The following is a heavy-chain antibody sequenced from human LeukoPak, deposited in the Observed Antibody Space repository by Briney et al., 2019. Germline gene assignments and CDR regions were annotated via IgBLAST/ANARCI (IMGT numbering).Heavy chain of an antibody. V-gene: IGHV4-59*01. CDR1: GVSITRFY. CDR2: IYYSGTA. D-gene: IGHD5-12*01. J-gene: IGHJ4*02. Sequence: SETLSLTCTVSGVSITRFYWNWIRQAPGKGLEWIGSIYYSGTANYNPSLKSRLIMSVDTSKNQFSLRLSPVTAADTAVYYCAKDWLPEDWGQGTLVTVSS. CDR3: AKDWLPED.